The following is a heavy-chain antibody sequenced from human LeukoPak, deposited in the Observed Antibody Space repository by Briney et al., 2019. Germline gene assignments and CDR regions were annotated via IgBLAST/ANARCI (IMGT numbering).Heavy chain of an antibody. CDR1: GFTFSNYG. CDR3: ARVWSRDDSSGYYGGFPDY. Sequence: TGGSLRLSCAASGFTFSNYGMHWVRQAPGKGLEWVTLMSFDGINQYYADSVKGRFTISRDNSKNTLYLQMNSLRAEDTAVYYCARVWSRDDSSGYYGGFPDYWGQGTLVAVSS. D-gene: IGHD3-22*01. V-gene: IGHV3-30*03. J-gene: IGHJ4*02. CDR2: MSFDGINQ.